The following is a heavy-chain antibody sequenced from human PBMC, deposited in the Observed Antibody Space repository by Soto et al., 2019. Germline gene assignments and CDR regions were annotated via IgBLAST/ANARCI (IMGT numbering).Heavy chain of an antibody. J-gene: IGHJ6*02. Sequence: GGSLRLSCAASGFAFSTYAMTWVRQAPGKGLEWVSVISGSGGSSYYAASVKGRFTIARDNSKNTLFLQMNGLRDEDTAVYYCAKVTKRAAAGRYEYYKYGMDVWGQGTTVTVSS. CDR2: ISGSGGSS. CDR3: AKVTKRAAAGRYEYYKYGMDV. D-gene: IGHD6-13*01. V-gene: IGHV3-23*01. CDR1: GFAFSTYA.